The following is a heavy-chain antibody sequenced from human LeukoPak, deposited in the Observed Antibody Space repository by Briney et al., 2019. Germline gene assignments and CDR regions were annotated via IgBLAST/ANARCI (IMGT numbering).Heavy chain of an antibody. V-gene: IGHV3-7*01. J-gene: IGHJ4*02. D-gene: IGHD5-18*01. Sequence: GGSLTLSCAASGFTLSTYWMTWVRHPPGKGRERVATIKPEGSEKSYVDSVKGRFSISRENTKNSLYLQMNSLRVEDTAVYYCARGGYRQKEFWGEGPLVTVSS. CDR2: IKPEGSEK. CDR3: ARGGYRQKEF. CDR1: GFTLSTYW.